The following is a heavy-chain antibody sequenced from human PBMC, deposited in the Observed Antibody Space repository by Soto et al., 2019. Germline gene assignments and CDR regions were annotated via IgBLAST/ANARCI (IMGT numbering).Heavy chain of an antibody. J-gene: IGHJ5*02. Sequence: VQLLESGGDLVQPGGSLTLSCAASGMTFSNYAMSWVRQAPGKGREWVSAITATGLTTYHADSVKGRFTIYRGQAKDTLFLHMNSLRAEDTAVFYCTQVITPGWSPISWGQRTLVIVSS. CDR3: TQVITPGWSPIS. D-gene: IGHD2-15*01. CDR1: GMTFSNYA. CDR2: ITATGLTT. V-gene: IGHV3-23*01.